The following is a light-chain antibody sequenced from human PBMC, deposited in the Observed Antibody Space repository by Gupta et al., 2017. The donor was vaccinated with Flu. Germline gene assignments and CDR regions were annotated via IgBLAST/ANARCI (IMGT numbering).Light chain of an antibody. CDR2: AAS. CDR3: RQRNSCPRT. CDR1: QGITKY. J-gene: IGKJ1*01. Sequence: GDRVTSTGRASQGITKYLNWYQQKPGKAPKRLIYAASSLHDGVPSRFSGSGSGTEFTLTISSLQPEDFATYYCRQRNSCPRTFGQGTKVEIK. V-gene: IGKV1-39*01.